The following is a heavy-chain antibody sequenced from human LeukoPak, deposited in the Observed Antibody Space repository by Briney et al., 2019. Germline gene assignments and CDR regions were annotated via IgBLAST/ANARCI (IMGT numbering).Heavy chain of an antibody. Sequence: GGSLRLSCTASGFTFGDYAMSWGRQAPGKGLEWVGFIRSKAYGGTTEYAASVKGRFTISRDDSKSIAYLQMNSLKAEDTAVYYCTRVDYYDSSGVPDWFDPWGQGTLVTVSS. CDR1: GFTFGDYA. J-gene: IGHJ5*02. CDR3: TRVDYYDSSGVPDWFDP. D-gene: IGHD3-22*01. V-gene: IGHV3-49*04. CDR2: IRSKAYGGTT.